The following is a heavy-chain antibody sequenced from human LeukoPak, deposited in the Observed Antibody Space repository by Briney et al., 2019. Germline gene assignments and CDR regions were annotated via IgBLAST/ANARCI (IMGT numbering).Heavy chain of an antibody. J-gene: IGHJ4*02. CDR2: IWYDGSNK. V-gene: IGHV3-33*01. CDR3: ARAEMGSGYSPFDY. Sequence: GGSLRLSCAASGFTFSSYGMRLVRQAPGKGLEWVAVIWYDGSNKYYADSVKGRFTISRDNSKNTLYLQMNSLRAEDTAVYYCARAEMGSGYSPFDYWGAGTLATVSS. D-gene: IGHD5-24*01. CDR1: GFTFSSYG.